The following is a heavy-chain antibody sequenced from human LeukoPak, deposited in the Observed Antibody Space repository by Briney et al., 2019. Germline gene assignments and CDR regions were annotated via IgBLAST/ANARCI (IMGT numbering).Heavy chain of an antibody. Sequence: GGSLRLSCAASGFTFSSYAMSWVRQAPGKGLEWVSAISGSGGSTYYADSVKGRFTISRDNSKNTLYLQMNSLRAEDTAVYYRAKRTGSWYGPLDYWGQGTLVTASS. D-gene: IGHD6-13*01. J-gene: IGHJ4*02. V-gene: IGHV3-23*01. CDR3: AKRTGSWYGPLDY. CDR2: ISGSGGST. CDR1: GFTFSSYA.